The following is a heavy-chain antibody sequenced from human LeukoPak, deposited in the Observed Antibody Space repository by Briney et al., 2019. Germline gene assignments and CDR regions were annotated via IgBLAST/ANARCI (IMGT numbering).Heavy chain of an antibody. V-gene: IGHV3-30*02. J-gene: IGHJ4*02. Sequence: PGGSLRLSCAASGFTFSSYGMHWVRQAPGKGLEWVAFIRYDGSNKYYADSVKGRFTISRDNSKNTLYLQMNSLRAEDTAVYYCAKCAFFSTSCYRGHFDYWGQGTLVTVSS. CDR1: GFTFSSYG. D-gene: IGHD2-2*02. CDR3: AKCAFFSTSCYRGHFDY. CDR2: IRYDGSNK.